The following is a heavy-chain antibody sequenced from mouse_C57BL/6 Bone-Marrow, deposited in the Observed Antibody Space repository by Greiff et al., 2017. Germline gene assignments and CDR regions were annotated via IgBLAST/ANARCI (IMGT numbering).Heavy chain of an antibody. V-gene: IGHV14-2*01. CDR2: IDPEDGET. CDR3: TISLICCGTNY. J-gene: IGHJ2*01. D-gene: IGHD1-1*01. Sequence: VQLQQSGAELVKPGASVKLSCTASGFNIKDYYLHWVKQRTEQGLEWIGRIDPEDGETKYAPKFQDKATITAAPSSNTSYLQLRSLTSEGTAVCYCTISLICCGTNYWGQRTTLTVSS. CDR1: GFNIKDYY.